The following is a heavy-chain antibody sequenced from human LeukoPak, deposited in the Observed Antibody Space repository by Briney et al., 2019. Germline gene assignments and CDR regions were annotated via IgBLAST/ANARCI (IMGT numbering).Heavy chain of an antibody. CDR2: INPSGGST. J-gene: IGHJ6*03. CDR3: ARGLQLWSLYYYYYYMDV. D-gene: IGHD5-18*01. Sequence: ASVKVSCKASGYTFTSYYMHWVRQAPGQGLEWMGIINPSGGSTSYAQKFQGRVTMTRDMSTSTVYMELSSLRSEDTAVYYCARGLQLWSLYYYYYYMDVWGKGTTVTVSS. V-gene: IGHV1-46*01. CDR1: GYTFTSYY.